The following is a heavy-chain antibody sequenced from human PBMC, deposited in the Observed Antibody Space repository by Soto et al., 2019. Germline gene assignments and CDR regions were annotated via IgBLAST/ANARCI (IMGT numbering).Heavy chain of an antibody. CDR1: GFNFGAHS. CDR2: LWYDGSKE. V-gene: IGHV3-33*01. J-gene: IGHJ4*02. CDR3: ALPLWTSGHGEALDY. D-gene: IGHD3-10*01. Sequence: GGSLRLSCAASGFNFGAHSMHWVRQAPGKGLEWVAVLWYDGSKEYYAESVKGRFTISRDNSKSTLDLQMNSLRAEDTAVYYCALPLWTSGHGEALDYWGQGTLVTVSS.